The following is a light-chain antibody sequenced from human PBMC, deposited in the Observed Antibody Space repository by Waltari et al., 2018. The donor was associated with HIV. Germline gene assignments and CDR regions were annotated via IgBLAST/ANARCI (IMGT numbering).Light chain of an antibody. V-gene: IGLV2-23*02. CDR1: SSDVGAYNL. CDR2: EVI. CDR3: CSYSGTGVV. Sequence: QSALTQPASVSGSPGQSITISCTGPSSDVGAYNLVSWYQKYPGKAPKLMIFEVIKRPSGVSDRFSGSRSGNTASLTISGLQTEDEGDYYCCSYSGTGVVFGGGTKVTVL. J-gene: IGLJ2*01.